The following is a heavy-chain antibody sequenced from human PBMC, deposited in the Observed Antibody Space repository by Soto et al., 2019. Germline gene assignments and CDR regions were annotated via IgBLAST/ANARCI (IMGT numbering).Heavy chain of an antibody. CDR2: FFSNGRT. CDR1: GLSVSSNY. V-gene: IGHV3-53*01. J-gene: IGHJ5*02. Sequence: PGGSLRLSCAVSGLSVSSNYMTWVRQAPGKGLEWVSVFFSNGRTFYADSVKGRFSISRDNSRNTVSLQMNSLRVDDTAVYYCAGLTFTYDSGWYWSDHWGLGTLVTVSS. CDR3: AGLTFTYDSGWYWSDH. D-gene: IGHD6-19*01.